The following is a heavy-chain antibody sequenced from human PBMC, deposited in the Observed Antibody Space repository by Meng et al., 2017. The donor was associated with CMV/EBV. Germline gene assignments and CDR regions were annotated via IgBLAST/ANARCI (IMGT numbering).Heavy chain of an antibody. CDR2: SYYSGST. CDR1: GDSIRNYY. Sequence: SETLSLTCSVSGDSIRNYYWSWIRQPPGKGLEWIGHSYYSGSTNYNPSLKSRVTISVDTSKNQFSLKLSSVTAADTAVYYCARASYDFWSGYYSLYFDYWGQGTLVTVSS. V-gene: IGHV4-59*01. J-gene: IGHJ4*02. D-gene: IGHD3-3*01. CDR3: ARASYDFWSGYYSLYFDY.